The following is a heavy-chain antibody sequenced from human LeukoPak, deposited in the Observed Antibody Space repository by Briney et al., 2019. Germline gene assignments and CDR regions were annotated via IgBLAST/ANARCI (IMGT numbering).Heavy chain of an antibody. CDR1: GFTFDDYA. D-gene: IGHD5-18*01. J-gene: IGHJ3*02. V-gene: IGHV3-9*01. Sequence: GGSLRLSCAASGFTFDDYAMHWVRRAPGKGLEWVSGISWNSGSVGYADSVKGRFTISRDNAKNSLYLQMNSLRAEDTALYYCAKGRGYSYGYDAFDIWGQGTMVTVSS. CDR2: ISWNSGSV. CDR3: AKGRGYSYGYDAFDI.